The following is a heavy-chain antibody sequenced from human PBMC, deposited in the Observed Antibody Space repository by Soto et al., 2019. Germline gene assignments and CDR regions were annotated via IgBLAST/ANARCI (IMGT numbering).Heavy chain of an antibody. CDR3: ASRILTGYYYYYYYYGMDV. CDR2: IIPIFGTA. J-gene: IGHJ6*02. CDR1: GGTFSSYA. Sequence: QVQLVQSGAEVKKPGSSVKVSCKASGGTFSSYAISWVRQAPGQGLEWMGGIIPIFGTANYAQKFQGRVTITADESTSTPYMELSSLRSEDTAVYYCASRILTGYYYYYYYYGMDVWGQGTTVTVSS. V-gene: IGHV1-69*01. D-gene: IGHD3-9*01.